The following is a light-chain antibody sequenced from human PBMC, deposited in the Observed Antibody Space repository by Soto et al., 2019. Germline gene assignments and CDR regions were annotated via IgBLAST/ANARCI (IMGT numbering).Light chain of an antibody. CDR1: QSVSSN. Sequence: EIVMTQSPATLSVSPGERATLSCRASQSVSSNLAWYQQKPGQAPRLLIYGASTRATGIPARFSGSGSGTEFFLTISSLQSEDFVVYYCQQYNNWPPYTFGQGTKLELK. V-gene: IGKV3-15*01. CDR2: GAS. CDR3: QQYNNWPPYT. J-gene: IGKJ2*01.